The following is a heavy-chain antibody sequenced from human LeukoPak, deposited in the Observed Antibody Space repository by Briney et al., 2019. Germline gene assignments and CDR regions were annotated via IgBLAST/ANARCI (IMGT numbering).Heavy chain of an antibody. V-gene: IGHV4-59*01. J-gene: IGHJ4*02. CDR1: GGSISPYY. D-gene: IGHD3-22*01. CDR2: IYYSGST. CDR3: ARSTWLLDK. Sequence: PSETLSLTCTVSGGSISPYYWSWIRQPPGKGLEWIGYIYYSGSTNYNPSFKSRVTISLDTSKNQFSLKLSSVTAADTAVYYCARSTWLLDKWGQGTLVTVSS.